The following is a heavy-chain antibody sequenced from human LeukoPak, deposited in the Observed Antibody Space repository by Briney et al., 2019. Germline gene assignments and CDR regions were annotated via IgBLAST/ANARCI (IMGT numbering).Heavy chain of an antibody. CDR3: ARLREAAFDI. V-gene: IGHV3-13*04. CDR2: IGTAGDT. J-gene: IGHJ3*02. CDR1: GFTFSTYD. D-gene: IGHD1-26*01. Sequence: GGSLRLSCAASGFTFSTYDFPWVRQPTGKGLEWVSAIGTAGDTYYPGSVKGRFTMSRENAKNSLYLQMNSLRAGDTAVYYCARLREAAFDIWGQGTMVTVSS.